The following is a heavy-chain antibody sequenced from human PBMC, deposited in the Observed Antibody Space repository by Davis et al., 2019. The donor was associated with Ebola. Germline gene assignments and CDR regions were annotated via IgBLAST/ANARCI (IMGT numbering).Heavy chain of an antibody. CDR1: MFTFNNAW. CDR2: ISGSGKTT. J-gene: IGHJ5*02. CDR3: AKDKGFWVPPDYFGP. Sequence: GGSLRLSCAVSMFTFNNAWMNWVRQAPGKGLEWVSSISGSGKTTYYADSVEGRFTISRDNSKNTLSLQMNSVRGEDTAVYFCAKDKGFWVPPDYFGPWGQGVQVTVSS. V-gene: IGHV3-23*01. D-gene: IGHD3-16*01.